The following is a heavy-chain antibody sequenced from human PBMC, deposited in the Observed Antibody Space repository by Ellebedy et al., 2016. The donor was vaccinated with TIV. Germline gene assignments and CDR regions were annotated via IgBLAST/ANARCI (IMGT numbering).Heavy chain of an antibody. V-gene: IGHV5-51*01. D-gene: IGHD3-10*01. CDR2: IYPGDSTI. CDR1: GYSFTNYW. J-gene: IGHJ3*02. CDR3: ARRPGASDI. Sequence: KVSCKGFGYSFTNYWIDWVRQMPGKGLEWMGTIYPGDSTIKYSPSFQGQVTISADKSITTAFLQVNRLKASDTAMYFCARRPGASDIWGQGTEVNVAS.